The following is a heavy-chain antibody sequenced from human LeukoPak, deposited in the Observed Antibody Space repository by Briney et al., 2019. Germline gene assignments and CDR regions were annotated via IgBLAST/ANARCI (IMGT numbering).Heavy chain of an antibody. CDR2: IKQDGSEK. CDR1: GFTLSTYD. V-gene: IGHV3-7*04. J-gene: IGHJ4*02. Sequence: GGSLRLSCAASGFTLSTYDMHWVRQAPGKGLEWVANIKQDGSEKYYVDSVEGRFTISRDNAKNSLYLQMNSLRAEDTAVYYCARAYYYGSGSYYNSYWGQGTLVTVSS. D-gene: IGHD3-10*01. CDR3: ARAYYYGSGSYYNSY.